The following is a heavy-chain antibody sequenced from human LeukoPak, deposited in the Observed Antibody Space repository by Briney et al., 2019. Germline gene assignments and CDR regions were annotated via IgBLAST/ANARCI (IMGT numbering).Heavy chain of an antibody. CDR1: GFTFDDYA. J-gene: IGHJ3*02. Sequence: PGGSLRLSCAASGFTFDDYAMHWVRQAPGKGLEWVSLISWDGGSTYYAGSVKGRFTISRDNSKNSLYLQMNSLRAEDTALYYCAKGLLGAFDIWGQGTMVTVSS. CDR2: ISWDGGST. CDR3: AKGLLGAFDI. V-gene: IGHV3-43D*03. D-gene: IGHD7-27*01.